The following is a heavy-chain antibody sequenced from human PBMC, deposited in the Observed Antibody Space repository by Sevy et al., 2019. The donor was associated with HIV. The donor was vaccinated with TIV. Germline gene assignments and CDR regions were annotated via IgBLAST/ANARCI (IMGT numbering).Heavy chain of an antibody. CDR2: INPKSGGT. CDR1: GYTFTGYY. Sequence: ASVKVPCKASGYTFTGYYMHWVRQAPGQGLEWMGWINPKSGGTNYAQKFQGRVTMTRDTSISTAYMELSRLRSDDTAVYYCARDPLPFSYDSSGYYLFDYWGQRTLVTVSS. V-gene: IGHV1-2*02. D-gene: IGHD3-22*01. CDR3: ARDPLPFSYDSSGYYLFDY. J-gene: IGHJ4*02.